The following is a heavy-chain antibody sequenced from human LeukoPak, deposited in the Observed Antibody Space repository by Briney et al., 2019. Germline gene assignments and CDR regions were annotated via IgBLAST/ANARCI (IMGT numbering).Heavy chain of an antibody. CDR2: IYYSGST. J-gene: IGHJ4*02. D-gene: IGHD2-2*02. V-gene: IGHV4-59*01. Sequence: PSETLSLTCTVSGGSISSYYWSWLRQPPGKGLEWIGDIYYSGSTNYNPSLKSRVTLSVDTSKNQFSLKLSSVTAADTAVYYCARGGPAAIPGWKKMDYWGQGTLVTVSS. CDR1: GGSISSYY. CDR3: ARGGPAAIPGWKKMDY.